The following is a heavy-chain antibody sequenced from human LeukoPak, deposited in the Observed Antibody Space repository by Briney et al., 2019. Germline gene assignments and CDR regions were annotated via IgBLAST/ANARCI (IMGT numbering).Heavy chain of an antibody. CDR2: ISGSGGST. CDR1: GGSFSGYF. V-gene: IGHV3-23*01. D-gene: IGHD3-3*01. CDR3: AKDATTYYDFWSGSFDY. Sequence: PSETLSLTCAVYGGSFSGYFWSWVRQAPGKGLEWVSAISGSGGSTYYADSVKGRFTISRDNSKNTLYLQMNSLRAEDTAVYYCAKDATTYYDFWSGSFDYWGQGTLVTVSS. J-gene: IGHJ4*02.